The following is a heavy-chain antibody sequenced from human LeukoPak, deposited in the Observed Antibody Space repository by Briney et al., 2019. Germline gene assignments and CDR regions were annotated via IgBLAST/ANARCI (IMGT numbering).Heavy chain of an antibody. CDR1: GFTFSSYA. J-gene: IGHJ4*02. D-gene: IGHD4-17*01. Sequence: PGGSLRLSCAASGFTFSSYAMHWVRQAPGKGLEWVALISYDGSNKYYADSVKGRFTISRDNSKNTLYLQMNSLRAEDTAVYYCAKAGYGDAANLDYWGQGTLVTVSS. CDR3: AKAGYGDAANLDY. CDR2: ISYDGSNK. V-gene: IGHV3-30*18.